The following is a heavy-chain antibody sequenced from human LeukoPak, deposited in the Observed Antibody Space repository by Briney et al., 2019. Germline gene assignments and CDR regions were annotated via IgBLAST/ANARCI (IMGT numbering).Heavy chain of an antibody. V-gene: IGHV3-13*01. J-gene: IGHJ6*03. CDR3: ARVSGASYMDV. CDR1: GFTFSSYD. Sequence: PGVSLRLSCAASGFTFSSYDMHWVRQATGKGLEWVSAIGTAGDTYYPGSVKGRFTISRENAKNSLYLQMNSLRAGDTAVYYCARVSGASYMDVWGKGTTVTVSS. CDR2: IGTAGDT.